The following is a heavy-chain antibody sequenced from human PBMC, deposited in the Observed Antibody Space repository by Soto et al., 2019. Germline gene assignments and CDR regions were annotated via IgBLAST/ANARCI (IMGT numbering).Heavy chain of an antibody. Sequence: VQLVQSGAEVKKPGSSVIVSCKASGGTFDNYAISWVRQAPGQGLEWMGGIITIIGTPSYAQRFQGRVTFIADKSTRTAYMELRSLRSEDTAVYYCAREKNIVVLPLLSLDFWGQGTQVIVSS. V-gene: IGHV1-69*06. CDR2: IITIIGTP. CDR1: GGTFDNYA. J-gene: IGHJ4*02. CDR3: AREKNIVVLPLLSLDF. D-gene: IGHD2-21*01.